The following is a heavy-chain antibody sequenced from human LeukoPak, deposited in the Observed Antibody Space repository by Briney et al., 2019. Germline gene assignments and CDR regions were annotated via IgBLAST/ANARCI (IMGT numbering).Heavy chain of an antibody. J-gene: IGHJ2*01. CDR1: GGSISSYY. CDR3: ARDAVTPSYWYFDL. D-gene: IGHD4-23*01. CDR2: IYTSGST. V-gene: IGHV4-4*07. Sequence: PSETLSLTCTVSGGSISSYYWSWIRRPAGKGLEWIGRIYTSGSTNYNPSLKSRVTMSIDTSRSQFSLKLSSVTTADTAVYYCARDAVTPSYWYFDLWGRGTLVTVSS.